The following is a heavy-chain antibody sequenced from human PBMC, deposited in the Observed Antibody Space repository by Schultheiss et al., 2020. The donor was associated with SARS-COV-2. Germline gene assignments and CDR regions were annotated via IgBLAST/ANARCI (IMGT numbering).Heavy chain of an antibody. CDR2: INHRGST. J-gene: IGHJ4*02. CDR3: ARGWQQVGLGYFDY. CDR1: GGSFSGYY. Sequence: GSLRLSCAVYGGSFSGYYWSWIRQPPGKGLEWIGEINHRGSTNYNPSLKSRVTISVDTSKNQFSLKMSSVTAADTAVYYCARGWQQVGLGYFDYWGQRTLVTVSS. V-gene: IGHV4-34*01. D-gene: IGHD6-13*01.